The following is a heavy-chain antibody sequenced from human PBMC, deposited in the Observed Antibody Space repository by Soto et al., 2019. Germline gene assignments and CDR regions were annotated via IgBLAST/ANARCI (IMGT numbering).Heavy chain of an antibody. CDR2: MNPNSGNT. V-gene: IGHV1-8*01. J-gene: IGHJ4*02. CDR3: ARTSDIVATIFYFDY. Sequence: ASVKVSCKASGYTFTSYDINWVRQATGQGLEWMGWMNPNSGNTGYAQKFQGRVTMTRNTSISTAYMELSSLRAEDTAVYYCARTSDIVATIFYFDYWGQGTLVTVSS. D-gene: IGHD5-12*01. CDR1: GYTFTSYD.